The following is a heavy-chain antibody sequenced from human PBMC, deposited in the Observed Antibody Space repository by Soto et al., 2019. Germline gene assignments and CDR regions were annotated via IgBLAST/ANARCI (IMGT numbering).Heavy chain of an antibody. D-gene: IGHD6-6*01. Sequence: SETLSLTCTVSGGSISSYYWSWIRQPPGKGLEWIGYIYYSGSTNYNPSLKSRVTISVDTSKNQFSLKLSSVTAADTAVYYCARGGSSGPFDYWGQGTLVT. CDR1: GGSISSYY. V-gene: IGHV4-59*01. J-gene: IGHJ4*02. CDR2: IYYSGST. CDR3: ARGGSSGPFDY.